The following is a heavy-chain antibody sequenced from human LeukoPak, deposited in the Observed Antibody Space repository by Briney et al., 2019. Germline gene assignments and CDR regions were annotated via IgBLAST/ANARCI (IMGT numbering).Heavy chain of an antibody. CDR3: AQGRWGGKNYLDY. J-gene: IGHJ4*02. CDR2: ISGSGGTP. CDR1: GFTFSSYA. Sequence: GGSLRLSCVVSGFTFSSYAMSWVRQAPGKGLEWVSAISGSGGTPYYAESVKGRFTISRDNSKHTLYLQMNNLRVEDTALYYCAQGRWGGKNYLDYWGQGTLVTVSS. D-gene: IGHD3-16*01. V-gene: IGHV3-23*01.